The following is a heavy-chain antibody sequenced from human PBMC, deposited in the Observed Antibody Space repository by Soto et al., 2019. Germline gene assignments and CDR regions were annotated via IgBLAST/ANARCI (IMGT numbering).Heavy chain of an antibody. V-gene: IGHV3-23*01. D-gene: IGHD4-17*01. J-gene: IGHJ6*03. Sequence: EVQLLESGGGLVQPGGSLRLSCAASGFTFRSYTMNWVRQAPGKGLEWVSAISGSGGSTYYAASVKGRFTISRDDSKSTLLLQINSQRAADTAFSCFARDSEAAYGVYDSYSCYYVAGWGKGHTVIVS. CDR2: ISGSGGST. CDR3: ARDSEAAYGVYDSYSCYYVAG. CDR1: GFTFRSYT.